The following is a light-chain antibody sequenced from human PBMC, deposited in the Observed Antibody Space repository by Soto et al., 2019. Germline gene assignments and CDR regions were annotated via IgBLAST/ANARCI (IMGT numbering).Light chain of an antibody. CDR2: DVR. Sequence: QSVLTQPASVSGSTGQSITISCTGASADIGSDDYVSWHQQHPGKAPKLVIYDVRNRPSGVSNRFSGSKSGYTASLTISGLQAEDEVDYYCSSYSSGSSLYVFGSGTKLTV. CDR3: SSYSSGSSLYV. J-gene: IGLJ1*01. CDR1: SADIGSDDY. V-gene: IGLV2-14*01.